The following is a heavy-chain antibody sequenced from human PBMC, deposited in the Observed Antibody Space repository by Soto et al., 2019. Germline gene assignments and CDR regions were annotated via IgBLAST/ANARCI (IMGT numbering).Heavy chain of an antibody. CDR3: ARMPYSSASFDY. CDR2: VYNSGST. CDR1: GCSVSSTY. J-gene: IGHJ4*02. Sequence: XETLCLPSRDAGCSVSSTYWGWVRQSPGKGMEWIGYVYNSGSTIYRPSLKSRITISMDPSKNQFSLRLRSVTAADTAVYYCARMPYSSASFDYWGQGNLVTVSS. V-gene: IGHV4-59*02. D-gene: IGHD6-19*01.